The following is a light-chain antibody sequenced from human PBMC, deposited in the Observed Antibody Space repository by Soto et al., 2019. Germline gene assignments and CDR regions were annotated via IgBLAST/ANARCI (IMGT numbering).Light chain of an antibody. CDR2: DAS. V-gene: IGKV3-11*01. J-gene: IGKJ4*01. CDR1: QNIDTY. CDR3: QQRRNWPLT. Sequence: EVVLTQSPATLSSSPGESVTLSCRASQNIDTYLAWYQQRPGQAPRLLIYDASYRAVGIPSRFGGSGSGTDFTLTISSLEPADFAIYHCQQRRNWPLTFGGGTKVEI.